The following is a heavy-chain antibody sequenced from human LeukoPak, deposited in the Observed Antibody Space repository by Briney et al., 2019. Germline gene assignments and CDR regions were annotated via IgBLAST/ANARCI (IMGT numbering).Heavy chain of an antibody. Sequence: GESLKISCKGSGYSFTSYWIGWVRQMPGQCLEWMGIFSPGDSEARYSPSFQGQVTISADKSISTAYLRWSSLKTSDSAIYYCARRYCSSTSCNPYFFDFWGQGTLVTVSS. J-gene: IGHJ4*02. CDR2: FSPGDSEA. D-gene: IGHD2-2*01. CDR3: ARRYCSSTSCNPYFFDF. V-gene: IGHV5-51*01. CDR1: GYSFTSYW.